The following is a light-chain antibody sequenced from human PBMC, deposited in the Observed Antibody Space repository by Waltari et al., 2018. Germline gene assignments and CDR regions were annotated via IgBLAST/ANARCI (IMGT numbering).Light chain of an antibody. Sequence: DIQLTKSPSFLSASVGDRVTITCRASQDINNYLAWYQQKPGIAPNLLIYAASTLQSGVPSRFSGSGSGTEFTLTISSLQPEDFATYYCQQLNNYPRTFGPGTKVDIK. CDR3: QQLNNYPRT. J-gene: IGKJ3*01. CDR2: AAS. V-gene: IGKV1-9*01. CDR1: QDINNY.